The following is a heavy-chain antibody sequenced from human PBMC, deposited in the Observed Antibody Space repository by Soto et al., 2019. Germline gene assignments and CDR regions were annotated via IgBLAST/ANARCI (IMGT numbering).Heavy chain of an antibody. D-gene: IGHD6-19*01. V-gene: IGHV1-18*04. Sequence: ASVKVSCKASGYIFTNYGISWVRQAPGQGLEWMGWISAYNGNTDYAQKFQGRVTMATDTSTNTAYMELRSLRSDDTAVYYCARDRLVSSGWYILGDYNWFDPWGQGTQVTGSS. J-gene: IGHJ5*02. CDR1: GYIFTNYG. CDR2: ISAYNGNT. CDR3: ARDRLVSSGWYILGDYNWFDP.